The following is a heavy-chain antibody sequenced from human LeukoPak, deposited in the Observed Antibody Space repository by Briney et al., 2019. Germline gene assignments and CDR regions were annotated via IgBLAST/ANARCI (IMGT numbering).Heavy chain of an antibody. V-gene: IGHV3-23*01. J-gene: IGHJ4*02. CDR1: GFTFTSYA. Sequence: GGSLRLSCAASGFTFTSYAMSWVRQAPGKGLEWVSVISGSGGSTYYADSVRGRFTISRDNSKNTLYLQMNFLRAEDTAVYYCAKVRVEDLVRGVILFDFWAREPWSPSPQ. CDR2: ISGSGGST. D-gene: IGHD3-10*01. CDR3: AKVRVEDLVRGVILFDF.